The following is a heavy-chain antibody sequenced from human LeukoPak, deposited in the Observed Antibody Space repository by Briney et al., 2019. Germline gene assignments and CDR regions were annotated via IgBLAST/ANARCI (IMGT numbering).Heavy chain of an antibody. J-gene: IGHJ4*02. CDR2: INPNSSGT. V-gene: IGHV1-2*02. CDR3: LRAEVIDY. D-gene: IGHD3-22*01. CDR1: GYTFTGYY. Sequence: GASVKVSCKASGYTFTGYYMHWVRQAPGPGLEWMGWINPNSSGTNYAQKFPGRVTMTRDTPISTAYMELTSLRSDDTAVYDCLRAEVIDYWGQGTLVTVSS.